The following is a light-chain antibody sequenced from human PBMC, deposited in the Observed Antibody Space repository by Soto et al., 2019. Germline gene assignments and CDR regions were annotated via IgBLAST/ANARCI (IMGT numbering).Light chain of an antibody. Sequence: EIVLTQSPGTLSLSPGERATLSCRASQSVSSSYLAWYQQKPGQAPRPLIYGASSRASGIPDRFSGSGSGTDFPLTISRLEPEDFAVYYCQPYGSSPWTFGQGTKVEIK. CDR1: QSVSSSY. CDR2: GAS. V-gene: IGKV3-20*01. J-gene: IGKJ1*01. CDR3: QPYGSSPWT.